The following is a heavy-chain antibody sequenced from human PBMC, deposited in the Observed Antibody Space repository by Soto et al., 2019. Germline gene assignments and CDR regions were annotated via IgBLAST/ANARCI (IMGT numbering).Heavy chain of an antibody. CDR2: IYSGGST. V-gene: IGHV3-66*01. J-gene: IGHJ6*02. CDR3: ALDYHSGNYYYGMDV. CDR1: GFTVSSNY. D-gene: IGHD6-25*01. Sequence: EVQLVESGGGLVQPGGSLRLSCAASGFTVSSNYMSWVRQAPGKGLEWVSIIYSGGSTYYADSVKGRFTISRDNSKNTLYLQMNTLRAEDTAVYYCALDYHSGNYYYGMDVWGQGTTVTVSS.